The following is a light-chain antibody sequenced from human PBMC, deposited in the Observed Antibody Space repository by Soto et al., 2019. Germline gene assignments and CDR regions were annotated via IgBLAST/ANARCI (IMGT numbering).Light chain of an antibody. CDR3: QQRYNWPIT. Sequence: EIVLTQSPATLPLSPGERATLSCRASQSVSGYIGWYQQKPGQAPRLLIYADSNRATGIPARFSGSGSGTDFTLTISSLEPEDFSVYYCQQRYNWPITFGQGTRLEIK. V-gene: IGKV3-11*01. J-gene: IGKJ5*01. CDR2: ADS. CDR1: QSVSGY.